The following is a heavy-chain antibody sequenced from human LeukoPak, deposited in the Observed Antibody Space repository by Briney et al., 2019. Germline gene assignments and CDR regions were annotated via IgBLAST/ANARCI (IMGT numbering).Heavy chain of an antibody. D-gene: IGHD3-10*01. CDR2: IHYSGTT. J-gene: IGHJ6*02. Sequence: SETLSLTCTVSGGSISGYYWSWIRLPPGKGLEWIAYIHYSGTTNYNPSLRSRVTISVDTSKNQFSLKVNSVTATDTAVYFCARHDSYALGSHPLDVWGQGTTVILSS. CDR3: ARHDSYALGSHPLDV. CDR1: GGSISGYY. V-gene: IGHV4-59*08.